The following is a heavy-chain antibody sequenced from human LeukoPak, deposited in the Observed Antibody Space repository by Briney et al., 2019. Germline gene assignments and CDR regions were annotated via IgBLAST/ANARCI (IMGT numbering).Heavy chain of an antibody. D-gene: IGHD1-26*01. J-gene: IGHJ3*02. CDR3: ARVSGSYFNAFDI. CDR2: ISFSSNTI. V-gene: IGHV3-48*01. CDR1: GFTFSLYS. Sequence: GGSLRLSCVSSGFTFSLYSMTWVRQGPGKGLEWISYISFSSNTIYYADSVKGRLTISRDNAKNSLFLQMNGLRAEDTAVYYCARVSGSYFNAFDIWGQGTMVTVSS.